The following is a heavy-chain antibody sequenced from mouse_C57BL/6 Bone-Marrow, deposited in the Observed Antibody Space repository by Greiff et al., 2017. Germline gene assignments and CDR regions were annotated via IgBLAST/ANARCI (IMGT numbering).Heavy chain of an antibody. Sequence: EVQLQQSGPELVKPGASVKISCKASGYTFTDYYMNWVKQSHGKSLEWIGDINPNNGGTSYNQKFKGKATLTVDKSSSTAYMELRSLTSEDSAVYYCARDGYYAMDVWGKGTSVTVSS. CDR3: ARDGYYAMDV. V-gene: IGHV1-26*01. J-gene: IGHJ4*01. CDR1: GYTFTDYY. CDR2: INPNNGGT.